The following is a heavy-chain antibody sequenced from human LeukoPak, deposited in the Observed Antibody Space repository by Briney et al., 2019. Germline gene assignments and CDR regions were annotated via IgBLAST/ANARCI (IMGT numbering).Heavy chain of an antibody. CDR3: ARGYGGWGSPRYFDL. CDR2: IYSGGST. CDR1: GFTVSSNY. J-gene: IGHJ2*01. Sequence: GGSLRLSCAASGFTVSSNYMSWVRQAPGKGLEWVSVIYSGGSTYYADSVKGRFTISRDNSKNTLYLQMNSLRAEDTAVYYCARGYGGWGSPRYFDLWGRGTLVTVSS. V-gene: IGHV3-53*01. D-gene: IGHD7-27*01.